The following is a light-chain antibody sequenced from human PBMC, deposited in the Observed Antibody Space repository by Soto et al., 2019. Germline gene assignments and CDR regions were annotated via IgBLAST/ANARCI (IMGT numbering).Light chain of an antibody. J-gene: IGLJ2*01. CDR1: SSDVGGYNY. Sequence: QSALTQPASVSGSPGQSIPISCTGTSSDVGGYNYVSWYQQHPGKAPKLMIYDVSNRPSGVSNRFSGSKSGNTASLTISGLQAEDEADYYCSSYTSRSTRVVFGGGTKLTVL. V-gene: IGLV2-14*01. CDR2: DVS. CDR3: SSYTSRSTRVV.